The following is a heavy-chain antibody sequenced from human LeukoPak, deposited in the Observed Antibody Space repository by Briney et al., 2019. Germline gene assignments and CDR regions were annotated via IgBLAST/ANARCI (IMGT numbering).Heavy chain of an antibody. CDR3: AKDREYDDSCDYNG. CDR1: GFTFSDYA. CDR2: ISHVGGT. D-gene: IGHD3-22*01. V-gene: IGHV3-23*01. Sequence: GGSLRLSCAASGFTFSDYAMSWVRQAPEKGLERVSTISHVGGTYYADSVRGRFTISRDDSKNMVYLQMDSLRAEDTAVYYCAKDREYDDSCDYNGWGQGTLVTVSS. J-gene: IGHJ4*02.